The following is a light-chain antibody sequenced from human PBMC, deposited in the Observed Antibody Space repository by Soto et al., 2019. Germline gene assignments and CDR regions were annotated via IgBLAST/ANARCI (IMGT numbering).Light chain of an antibody. CDR1: QSVGSN. CDR2: GAS. J-gene: IGKJ5*01. Sequence: EIVMTQSPATLSVSPGERVTLSCRARQSVGSNLAWYQQKPGQAPRLLIYGASTRATGIPARFSGSGSGTDFTLTISSLEPEDFAVYYCQQRSNRPPGITFGQGTRLEIK. V-gene: IGKV3D-15*01. CDR3: QQRSNRPPGIT.